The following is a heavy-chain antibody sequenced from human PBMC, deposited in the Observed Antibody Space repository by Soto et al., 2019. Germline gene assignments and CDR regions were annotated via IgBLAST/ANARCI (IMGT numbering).Heavy chain of an antibody. Sequence: QITLKESGPTLVKPTQTLTLTCTFSGFSLSTSGVGVGWIRQPPGKALEWLALIYWDDDKRYSPSLKSRLTITKDTSKNQLVLTMTNMDPVDTATYYCAHSYCSGGSCYSGYFDYWGQGTLVTVSS. D-gene: IGHD2-15*01. CDR1: GFSLSTSGVG. CDR2: IYWDDDK. CDR3: AHSYCSGGSCYSGYFDY. J-gene: IGHJ4*02. V-gene: IGHV2-5*02.